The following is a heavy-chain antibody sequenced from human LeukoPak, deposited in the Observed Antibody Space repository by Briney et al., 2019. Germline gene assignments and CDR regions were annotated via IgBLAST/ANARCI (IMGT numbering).Heavy chain of an antibody. D-gene: IGHD1-26*01. CDR1: GYTFTGYY. J-gene: IGHJ4*02. CDR3: ARDLVGATESFFDY. Sequence: GASVKVSCKASGYTFTGYYMHWVRQAPGQGLEWMGWINPNSGGTNYAQKFQGRVTMTRDTSISTAYMELSRLRSDDTAVYYCARDLVGATESFFDYWGQGTLVTVSS. V-gene: IGHV1-2*02. CDR2: INPNSGGT.